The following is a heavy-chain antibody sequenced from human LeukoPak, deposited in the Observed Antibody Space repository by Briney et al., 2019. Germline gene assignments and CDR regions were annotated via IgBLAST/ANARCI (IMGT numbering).Heavy chain of an antibody. CDR1: GFTFSSYE. J-gene: IGHJ6*02. D-gene: IGHD1-1*01. V-gene: IGHV3-48*03. CDR3: ARFGGTGIYYYYGMDV. Sequence: GGSLRLSCAASGFTFSSYEMHWVRQAPGKGLEWVSYISSSGSTIYYADSVKGRFTISRDNAKNSLYLQMNSLRAEDTAVYYCARFGGTGIYYYYGMDVWGQGTTVTVSS. CDR2: ISSSGSTI.